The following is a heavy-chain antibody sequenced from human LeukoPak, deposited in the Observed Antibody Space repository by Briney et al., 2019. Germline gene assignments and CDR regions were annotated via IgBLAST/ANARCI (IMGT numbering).Heavy chain of an antibody. D-gene: IGHD3-22*01. J-gene: IGHJ5*02. CDR1: GFTFSSYN. CDR2: ISSSGTYI. V-gene: IGHV3-21*01. CDR3: ARDTFYDSSGYSGWFDP. Sequence: SGGSLRLSCAVSGFTFSSYNMNWVRQAPGKGLAWVSSISSSGTYIFYADSVKGRFTISRDNAKNSLYLQMNSLRVEDTAVYYCARDTFYDSSGYSGWFDPWGQGTLVTVAS.